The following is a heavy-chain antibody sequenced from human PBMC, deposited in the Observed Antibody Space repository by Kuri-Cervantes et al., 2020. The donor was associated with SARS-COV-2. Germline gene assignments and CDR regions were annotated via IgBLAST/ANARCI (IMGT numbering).Heavy chain of an antibody. Sequence: ESLKISCTVSGGSISSYYWGWIRQPPGKGLEWIGGIYYSGSTYYNPSLKSRVTISVDTSKNQFSLKLSSVTAADTAVYYCARQREMATIPDAFDIWGQGTMVTVSS. V-gene: IGHV4-39*01. CDR3: ARQREMATIPDAFDI. CDR1: GGSISSYY. CDR2: IYYSGST. D-gene: IGHD5-24*01. J-gene: IGHJ3*02.